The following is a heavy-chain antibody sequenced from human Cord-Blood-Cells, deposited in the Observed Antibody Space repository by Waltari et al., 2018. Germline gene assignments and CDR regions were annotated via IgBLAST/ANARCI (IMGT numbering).Heavy chain of an antibody. Sequence: EVQLVESGGGLIQPGGSLRLSCAASGFTVSSHYMSWVRQAPGKGLDWVSVIYSGGSTYYADSVKGRFTISRDNSKNTLYLQMNSLRAEDTAVYYCARDSPYDSSGYYSDYWGQGTLVTVSS. CDR1: GFTVSSHY. J-gene: IGHJ4*02. D-gene: IGHD3-22*01. CDR2: IYSGGST. V-gene: IGHV3-53*01. CDR3: ARDSPYDSSGYYSDY.